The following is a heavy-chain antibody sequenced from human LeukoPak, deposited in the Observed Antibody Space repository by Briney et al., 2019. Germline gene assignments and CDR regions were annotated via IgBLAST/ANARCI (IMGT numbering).Heavy chain of an antibody. J-gene: IGHJ4*02. CDR1: GFSFNEYA. CDR2: IWRDGSNK. V-gene: IGHV3-33*01. CDR3: ARHGSGSKYFDPLDF. Sequence: GGSLRLSCAASGFSFNEYAMHWVRQAPGKGLEWGAVIWRDGSNKYYADSVKGRFTVSRDNPKNTLNLQMDSLRVEDTAVYYCARHGSGSKYFDPLDFWGQGTLVTVSS. D-gene: IGHD1-26*01.